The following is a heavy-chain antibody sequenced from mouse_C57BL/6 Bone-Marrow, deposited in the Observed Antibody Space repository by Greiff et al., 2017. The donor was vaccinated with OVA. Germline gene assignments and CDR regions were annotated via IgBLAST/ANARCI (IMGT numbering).Heavy chain of an antibody. D-gene: IGHD1-1*01. CDR3: ARGAYYGSSLDY. Sequence: QVQLQQSGAELVKPGASVTISCKASGYAFSSYWMNWVKQRPGKGLEWIGQIYPGDGDTNYNGKFKGKATLTADKSSSTAYMQLSSLTSEDSAVYFCARGAYYGSSLDYWGQGTTLTVSS. CDR2: IYPGDGDT. CDR1: GYAFSSYW. J-gene: IGHJ2*01. V-gene: IGHV1-80*01.